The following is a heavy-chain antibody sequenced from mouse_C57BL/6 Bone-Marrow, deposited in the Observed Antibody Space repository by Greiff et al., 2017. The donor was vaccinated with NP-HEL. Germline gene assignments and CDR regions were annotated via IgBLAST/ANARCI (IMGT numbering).Heavy chain of an antibody. Sequence: VQVVESGPGLVAPSQSLSITCTVSGFSLTSYAISWVRQTPGKGLEWLGVIWPGGGTNYNSALKSRLSISKDNSKSQVFLKMNRLQTDDTARYYCARSGSSFHYAMDYWGQGTSVTVSS. J-gene: IGHJ4*01. V-gene: IGHV2-9-1*01. CDR3: ARSGSSFHYAMDY. D-gene: IGHD1-1*01. CDR1: GFSLTSYA. CDR2: IWPGGGT.